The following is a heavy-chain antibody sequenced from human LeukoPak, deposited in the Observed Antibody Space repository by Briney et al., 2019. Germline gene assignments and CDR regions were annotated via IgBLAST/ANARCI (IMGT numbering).Heavy chain of an antibody. Sequence: PGGSLRLSCVTSGFTFTSYTISWVRQAPGKGLEWVSLMSGSGDDTHYADSVKGRFTISRDNSKNTLSLQMNSLRAEDTAVYYCAKGEVGYCSGVSCYYAYWGQGTLVTVSP. J-gene: IGHJ4*02. CDR3: AKGEVGYCSGVSCYYAY. D-gene: IGHD2-15*01. CDR2: MSGSGDDT. CDR1: GFTFTSYT. V-gene: IGHV3-23*01.